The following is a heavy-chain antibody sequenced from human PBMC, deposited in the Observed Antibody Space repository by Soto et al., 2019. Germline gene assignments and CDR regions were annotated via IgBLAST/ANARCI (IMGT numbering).Heavy chain of an antibody. CDR3: ARDSSGRHDY. D-gene: IGHD3-22*01. Sequence: SETLSLTCTISGGSISNYYWTWIRQTPGKGLEWIGYVYYSGNTNYNPSLKSRVTISIDTSKNQFFLKLNSVTAADTAVYYCARDSSGRHDYWGQGTLVTVSS. J-gene: IGHJ4*02. V-gene: IGHV4-59*01. CDR1: GGSISNYY. CDR2: VYYSGNT.